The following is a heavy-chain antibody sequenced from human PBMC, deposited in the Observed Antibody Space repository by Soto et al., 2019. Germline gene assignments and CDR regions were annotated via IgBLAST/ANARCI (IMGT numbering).Heavy chain of an antibody. CDR2: ITGNGGT. CDR1: GFTFSIYA. CDR3: AKDAPGSGWLSDY. V-gene: IGHV3-23*01. Sequence: GGSLRLSCAASGFTFSIYAMSWVRQAPGKGLEWVPTITGNGGTSYADFVRGRFTISRDNSKNTLYLQMKSLRAEDTAVYYCAKDAPGSGWLSDYWGQGTLVTVSS. J-gene: IGHJ4*02. D-gene: IGHD3-22*01.